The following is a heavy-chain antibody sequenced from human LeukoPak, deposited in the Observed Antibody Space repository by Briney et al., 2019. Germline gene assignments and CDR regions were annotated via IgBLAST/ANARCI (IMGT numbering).Heavy chain of an antibody. CDR3: ARVPYSSSWYLLVYFDY. CDR2: IYYSGST. D-gene: IGHD6-13*01. V-gene: IGHV4-59*12. J-gene: IGHJ4*02. CDR1: GGSISSYY. Sequence: SETLSLTCTVSGGSISSYYWSWIRQPPGKGLEWIGYIYYSGSTNYNPSLKSRVTISVDTSKNQFSLKLSSVTAADTAVYYCARVPYSSSWYLLVYFDYWGQGTLVTVSS.